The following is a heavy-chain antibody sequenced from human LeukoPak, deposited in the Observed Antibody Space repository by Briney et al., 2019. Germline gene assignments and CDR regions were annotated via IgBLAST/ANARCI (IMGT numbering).Heavy chain of an antibody. D-gene: IGHD6-19*01. V-gene: IGHV3-30*02. CDR1: GFTFSSYG. J-gene: IGHJ4*02. CDR2: IRYDGSNK. CDR3: AKDRPEYSSGWYGSGFDY. Sequence: GGSLRLSCAASGFTFSSYGMHWVRQAPGKGLEWVAFIRYDGSNKYYADSVKGRFTFSRDNSKNTLYLQMNSLRAEDTAVYYCAKDRPEYSSGWYGSGFDYWGQGTLVTVSS.